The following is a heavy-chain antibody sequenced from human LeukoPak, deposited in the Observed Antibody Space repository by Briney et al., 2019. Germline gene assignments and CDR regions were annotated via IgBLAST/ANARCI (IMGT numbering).Heavy chain of an antibody. CDR2: INQDGSET. J-gene: IGHJ4*02. D-gene: IGHD3-16*01. CDR1: GFTFGSSS. Sequence: PGGSLRLFCAASGFTFGSSSMSWVRQTPGQGLQWVANINQDGSETYYVDSVKGRFTISRDNAKNSLYLQMDSLRADDSALYYCATRKCLGCQLFYLDYWGQGSLVTVSS. CDR3: ATRKCLGCQLFYLDY. V-gene: IGHV3-7*01.